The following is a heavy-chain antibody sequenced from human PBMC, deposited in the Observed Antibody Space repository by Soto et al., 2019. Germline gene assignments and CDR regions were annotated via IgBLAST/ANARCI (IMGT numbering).Heavy chain of an antibody. Sequence: PSQTLSLTCAISGDSVSSNSAAWNWIRQSPSRGLEWLGRTYYRSKWYNDYAVSVKSRITINPDTSKNQFSPQLNSVTPEDTAVYYCASGSTPAKKDDAFDIWGQGXMVTVSS. CDR2: TYYRSKWYN. D-gene: IGHD2-2*01. CDR1: GDSVSSNSAA. J-gene: IGHJ3*02. V-gene: IGHV6-1*01. CDR3: ASGSTPAKKDDAFDI.